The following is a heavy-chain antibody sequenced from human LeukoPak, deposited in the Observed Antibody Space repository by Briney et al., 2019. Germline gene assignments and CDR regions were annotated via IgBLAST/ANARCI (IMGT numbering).Heavy chain of an antibody. V-gene: IGHV3-30*02. CDR1: GFTFSSYG. CDR3: AKDKRGGIAAHHFDY. J-gene: IGHJ4*02. CDR2: IRYDGSNK. D-gene: IGHD6-6*01. Sequence: GGSLRLACAASGFTFSSYGMHWVRQAPGKGLEWVAFIRYDGSNKYYADSVKGRFTISGDNSKNTLYLQMNSLRAEDTAVYYCAKDKRGGIAAHHFDYWGQGTLVTVSS.